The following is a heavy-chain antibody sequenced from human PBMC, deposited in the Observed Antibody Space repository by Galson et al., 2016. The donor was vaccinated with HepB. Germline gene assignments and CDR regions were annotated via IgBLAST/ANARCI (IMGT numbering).Heavy chain of an antibody. D-gene: IGHD6-13*01. CDR1: GYTFTELC. CDR3: ATARYRITWNFSYYDGLDV. Sequence: SVKVSCKVSGYTFTELCIHWVRQAPGKGLEWMGGFDPDNGETIYAQKFQGRVTVTEDTSTDTAYMELSGLRSEDTAVYYCATARYRITWNFSYYDGLDVWDHGTTVTVSS. V-gene: IGHV1-24*01. J-gene: IGHJ6*02. CDR2: FDPDNGET.